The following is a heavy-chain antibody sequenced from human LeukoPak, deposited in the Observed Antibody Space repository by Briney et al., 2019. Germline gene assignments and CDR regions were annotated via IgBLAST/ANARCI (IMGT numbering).Heavy chain of an antibody. J-gene: IGHJ4*02. Sequence: SETLSLTCAVYGGSFSGYFWSWIRQTPGKGLEWIGETYHSGTTNYTPSLKSRVIISPDTSKSPFSLKVNSVTAADTAVYYCARAYKASPLHNAIDSWGQGTLVTVSS. CDR1: GGSFSGYF. V-gene: IGHV4-34*01. D-gene: IGHD1-14*01. CDR3: ARAYKASPLHNAIDS. CDR2: TYHSGTT.